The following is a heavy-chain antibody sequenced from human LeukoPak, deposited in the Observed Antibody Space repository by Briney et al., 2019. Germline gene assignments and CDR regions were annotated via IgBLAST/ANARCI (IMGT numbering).Heavy chain of an antibody. Sequence: PGGSLRLSSAASGFTFRSFAMHWVRQTPGKGLEYVSALRSDGATTYYADSVKGRFIISRDNSKNTVYLQMGSLRSEDTGVYYCARARRSGQQSYYFDYWGQGTPVIVSS. V-gene: IGHV3-64*02. D-gene: IGHD6-19*01. J-gene: IGHJ4*02. CDR1: GFTFRSFA. CDR2: LRSDGATT. CDR3: ARARRSGQQSYYFDY.